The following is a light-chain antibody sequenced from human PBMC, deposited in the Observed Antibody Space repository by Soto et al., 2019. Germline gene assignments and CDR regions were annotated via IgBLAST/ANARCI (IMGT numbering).Light chain of an antibody. CDR3: QQYDSSPFT. Sequence: EIVLTQSPGTLSLSPGERATLSCRASQTITNYYLAWYQQKPGQAPRPLIYGASSRATDIPDRFSGSGSGTDFTLTISRLEPEDFAVYYCQQYDSSPFTFGPGTKVDIK. J-gene: IGKJ3*01. CDR2: GAS. V-gene: IGKV3-20*01. CDR1: QTITNYY.